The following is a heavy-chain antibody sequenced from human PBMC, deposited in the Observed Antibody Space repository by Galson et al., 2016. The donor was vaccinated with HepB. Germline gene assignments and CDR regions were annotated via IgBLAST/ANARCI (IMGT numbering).Heavy chain of an antibody. D-gene: IGHD5-18*01. CDR2: TYYRSQWFS. V-gene: IGHV6-1*01. J-gene: IGHJ6*02. Sequence: CAISGDSVTSDETMWNWIRQSPSRGLEWLGRTYYRSQWFSVYAMSVQGRITVTADTSRNQFSLQLDSVTPDDTAAYFCTRGYMQTGMNVWGQGTTVTVSS. CDR3: TRGYMQTGMNV. CDR1: GDSVTSDETM.